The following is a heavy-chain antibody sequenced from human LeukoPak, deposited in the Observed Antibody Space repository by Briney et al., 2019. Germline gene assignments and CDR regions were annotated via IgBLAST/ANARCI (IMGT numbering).Heavy chain of an antibody. CDR1: GFTFSNAW. Sequence: GGSLRLSCAASGFTFSNAWMNWVRQAPGKGLEWVGRIKSKTDGGTTDYAAPVKGRFTISRDDSKNTLYLQMNSLKTEDTAVYYCTTIVVVIAETYDYWGQGTLVTVSS. CDR3: TTIVVVIAETYDY. V-gene: IGHV3-15*07. CDR2: IKSKTDGGTT. J-gene: IGHJ4*02. D-gene: IGHD2-21*01.